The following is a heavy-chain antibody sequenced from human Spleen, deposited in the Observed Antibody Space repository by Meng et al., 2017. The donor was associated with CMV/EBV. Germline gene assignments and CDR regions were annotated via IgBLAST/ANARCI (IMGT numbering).Heavy chain of an antibody. Sequence: SGYTFPAYYMHWVRQAPGQGLEWLGWINTKSGGPNYAQKFQGRVTMTRDTSISTAYMEMTSLRSDDTAVYYCARRAGYTSSWYEFDPWGQGTLVTVSS. D-gene: IGHD6-13*01. J-gene: IGHJ5*02. V-gene: IGHV1-2*02. CDR2: INTKSGGP. CDR3: ARRAGYTSSWYEFDP. CDR1: GYTFPAYY.